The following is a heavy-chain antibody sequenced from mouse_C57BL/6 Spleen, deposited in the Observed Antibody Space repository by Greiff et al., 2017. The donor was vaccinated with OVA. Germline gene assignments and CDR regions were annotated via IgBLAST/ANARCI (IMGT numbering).Heavy chain of an antibody. D-gene: IGHD1-1*01. J-gene: IGHJ3*01. CDR3: ARDQYYGSSYPY. V-gene: IGHV5-4*01. Sequence: EVKLVESGGGLVKPGGSLKLSCAASGFTFSSYAMSWVRQTPEKRLEWVATISDGGSYTYYPDNVKGRFTISRDNAKNNLYLQMSHLKSEDTAMYYCARDQYYGSSYPYWGQGTLVTVSA. CDR2: ISDGGSYT. CDR1: GFTFSSYA.